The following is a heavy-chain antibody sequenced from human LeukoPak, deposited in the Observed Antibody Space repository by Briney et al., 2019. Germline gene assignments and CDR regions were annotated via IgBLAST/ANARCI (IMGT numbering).Heavy chain of an antibody. CDR2: IVVGSGNT. CDR3: AADVYCTNGVCYDY. D-gene: IGHD2-8*01. Sequence: GASVKVSYKASGFTFTSSAMQWVRQARGQRLEWIGWIVVGSGNTNYAQKFQERVTITRDMSTSTAYMELSSLRSEDTAVYYCAADVYCTNGVCYDYWGQGTLVTVSS. V-gene: IGHV1-58*02. CDR1: GFTFTSSA. J-gene: IGHJ4*02.